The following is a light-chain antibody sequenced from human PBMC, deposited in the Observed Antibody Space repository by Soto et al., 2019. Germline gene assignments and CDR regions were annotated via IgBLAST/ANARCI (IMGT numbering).Light chain of an antibody. Sequence: QSVLTQPPSVSAAPGQKVTISCSGSSSNIGNNYVSWYQQLPGTAPKLLIYDNDKRPSGIPDRFSGSKSGTSATLGVTGPQTGDEADYYCATWDSSLSAGVFGGGTKVTVL. V-gene: IGLV1-51*01. J-gene: IGLJ2*01. CDR1: SSNIGNNY. CDR3: ATWDSSLSAGV. CDR2: DND.